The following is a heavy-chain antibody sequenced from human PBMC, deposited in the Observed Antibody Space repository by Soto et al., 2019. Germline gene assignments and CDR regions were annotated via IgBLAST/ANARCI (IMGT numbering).Heavy chain of an antibody. CDR3: TDYRLDV. CDR2: IKFDGSKK. J-gene: IGHJ6*02. V-gene: IGHV3-30*03. Sequence: PGGSLRLSCAVSGFTFRSSPMSWVRRAPGKGLEWVAGIKFDGSKKHYAESVKGRFTISRDNSKNTLYLQMNSLRGEDTAVYYCTDYRLDVWGQGTTVTVSS. CDR1: GFTFRSSP.